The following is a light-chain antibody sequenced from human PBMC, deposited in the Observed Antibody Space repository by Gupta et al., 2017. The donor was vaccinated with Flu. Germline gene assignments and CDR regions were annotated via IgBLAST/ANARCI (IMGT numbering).Light chain of an antibody. V-gene: IGLV4-69*01. CDR1: SGHVIYP. CDR2: VKSDGSH. J-gene: IGLJ3*02. Sequence: VRTTCTVSSGHVIYPIAWHQQQPEKGPRYLMKVKSDGSHTKGDGIPGRFSGSSSGADRYIIISNLQSEDEADYFCQAWDTDSRVFGGGTKLTVL. CDR3: QAWDTDSRV.